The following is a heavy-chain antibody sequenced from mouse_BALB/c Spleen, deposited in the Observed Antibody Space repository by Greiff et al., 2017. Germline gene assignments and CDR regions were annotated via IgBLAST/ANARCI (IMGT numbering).Heavy chain of an antibody. D-gene: IGHD1-1*01. CDR2: IDPANGNT. J-gene: IGHJ1*01. Sequence: EVKLVESGAELVKPGASVKLSCTASGFNIKDTYMHWVKQRPEQGLEWIGRIDPANGNTKYDPKFQGKATITADTSSNTAYLQLSSLTSEDTAVYYCARSGYYGSRYFDVWGAGTTVTVSS. V-gene: IGHV14-3*02. CDR1: GFNIKDTY. CDR3: ARSGYYGSRYFDV.